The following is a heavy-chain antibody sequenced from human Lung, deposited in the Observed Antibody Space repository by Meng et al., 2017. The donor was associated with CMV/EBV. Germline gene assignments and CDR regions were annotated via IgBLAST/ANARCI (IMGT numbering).Heavy chain of an antibody. CDR3: AEGY. CDR2: ISGNGGTT. CDR1: GFTFGCYA. V-gene: IGHV3-23*01. J-gene: IGHJ4*02. Sequence: EVQLLESGGGLVQPGGSLRLSCVGSGFTFGCYALTWVRPAPGKELEWVSGISGNGGTTFYAYSVECRFTISRDNSKSTHYLQMNSLRGDDTAVYYCAEGYWGPGTLVTISS.